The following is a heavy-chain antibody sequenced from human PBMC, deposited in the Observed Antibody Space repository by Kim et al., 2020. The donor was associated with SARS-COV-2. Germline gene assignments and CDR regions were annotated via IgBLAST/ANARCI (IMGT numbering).Heavy chain of an antibody. Sequence: ASVKVSCKVSGYTFNGYGISWVRQAPGQWLEWMGWINPKNGNKDYAQKLQDRVTLTTDTSTSTAYMELRNLRSDDTAVYYCARDQPGGWGFDYWGQGSLVTVSS. CDR1: GYTFNGYG. CDR2: INPKNGNK. D-gene: IGHD3-16*01. CDR3: ARDQPGGWGFDY. V-gene: IGHV1-18*01. J-gene: IGHJ4*02.